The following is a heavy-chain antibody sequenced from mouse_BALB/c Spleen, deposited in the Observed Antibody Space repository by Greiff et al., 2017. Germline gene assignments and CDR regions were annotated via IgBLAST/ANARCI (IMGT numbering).Heavy chain of an antibody. J-gene: IGHJ2*01. V-gene: IGHV5-6-3*01. CDR2: INSNGGST. D-gene: IGHD1-2*01. CDR3: ARDDYGPYYFDY. Sequence: EVKLVESGGGLVQPGGSLKLSCAASGFTFSSYGMSWVRQTPDKRLELVATINSNGGSTYYPDSVKGRFTISRDNAKNTLYLQMSSLKSEDTAMYYCARDDYGPYYFDYWGQGTTLTVSS. CDR1: GFTFSSYG.